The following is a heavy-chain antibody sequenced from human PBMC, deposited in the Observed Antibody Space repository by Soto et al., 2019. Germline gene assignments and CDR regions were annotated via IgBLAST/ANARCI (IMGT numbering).Heavy chain of an antibody. Sequence: SGPTLGNPTPPLTLTCTFAGFSLRTGGMRVSWIRQPGGKALEWLGRIGDEDDKFYSTSLKTRLTISKATSKDQVVLTMTNMDPAATATYYCARMEASGSYPNSFEYWGQATLATAS. CDR2: IGDEDDK. J-gene: IGHJ4*02. D-gene: IGHD3-10*01. V-gene: IGHV2-70*04. CDR1: GFSLRTGGMR. CDR3: ARMEASGSYPNSFEY.